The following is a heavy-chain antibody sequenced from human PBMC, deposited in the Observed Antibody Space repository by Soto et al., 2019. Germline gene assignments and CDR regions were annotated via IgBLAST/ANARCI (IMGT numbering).Heavy chain of an antibody. CDR1: GFTFSSYG. CDR2: IWYDGSNK. V-gene: IGHV3-33*01. Sequence: GGSLRLSCAASGFTFSSYGMHWVRQAPGKGLEWVAVIWYDGSNKYYADSVKGRFTISRDNSKNTLYLQMNSLRAEDTAVYYCARGYCSGGSCYPKNDRYYYYYYYMDVWGKGTTVTVSS. J-gene: IGHJ6*03. D-gene: IGHD2-15*01. CDR3: ARGYCSGGSCYPKNDRYYYYYYYMDV.